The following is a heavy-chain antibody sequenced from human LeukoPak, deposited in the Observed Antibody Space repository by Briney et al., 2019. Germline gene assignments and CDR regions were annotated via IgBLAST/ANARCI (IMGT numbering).Heavy chain of an antibody. Sequence: SGGSLRLSCAASGFTFSSYAMSWVRQAPGKGLEWVSAISGSGGSTYYADSVKGRFTISRDNSKNTLYLQMNSLRAEDTAVYYCAKRITVVPAAIDDSSSWATFDAFDIWGQGTMVTVSS. D-gene: IGHD2-2*02. CDR3: AKRITVVPAAIDDSSSWATFDAFDI. CDR2: ISGSGGST. CDR1: GFTFSSYA. J-gene: IGHJ3*02. V-gene: IGHV3-23*01.